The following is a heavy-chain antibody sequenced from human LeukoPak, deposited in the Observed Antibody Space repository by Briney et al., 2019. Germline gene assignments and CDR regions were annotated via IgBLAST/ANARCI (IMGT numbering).Heavy chain of an antibody. CDR2: INAYNGYT. CDR3: ARDGHRRYHYDSSGREDAFDI. J-gene: IGHJ3*02. Sequence: ASVKVSCKASGYTFINYGISWVRQAPGQGLEWMGWINAYNGYTNYAQNLQGRVTMTTDTSTSTAYMELRSLRSDDTAVYYCARDGHRRYHYDSSGREDAFDIWGQGTMVTVSS. CDR1: GYTFINYG. D-gene: IGHD3-22*01. V-gene: IGHV1-18*01.